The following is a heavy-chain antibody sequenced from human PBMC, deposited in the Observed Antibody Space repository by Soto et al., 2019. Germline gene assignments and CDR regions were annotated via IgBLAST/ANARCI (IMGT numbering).Heavy chain of an antibody. CDR1: GDSVSSNSAA. V-gene: IGHV6-1*01. J-gene: IGHJ4*02. CDR2: TYYRSKWYN. CDR3: ARRGNRGTWRYYFHY. D-gene: IGHD1-1*01. Sequence: SKTLSLTCAISGDSVSSNSAAWNWIRQSPSRGLEWLGWTYYRSKWYNDYAVSVTRRITINPDTYKNQFTLQLNSVTPEDTAVYYCARRGNRGTWRYYFHYWGQGTLVTVSS.